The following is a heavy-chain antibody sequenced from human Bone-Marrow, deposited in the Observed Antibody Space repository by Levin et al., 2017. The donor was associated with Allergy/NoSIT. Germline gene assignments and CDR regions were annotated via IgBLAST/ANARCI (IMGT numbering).Heavy chain of an antibody. CDR2: ISGTGGST. CDR1: GFIFNNYA. Sequence: AGGSLRLSCAASGFIFNNYAMSWVRQAPGRGLEWVSAISGTGGSTYYADSVKGRFTISRDNSKNTLYLQMNSLRADDTAVYFCAKGYSSNYDGIFDYWGQGTLVTVSS. V-gene: IGHV3-23*01. D-gene: IGHD6-13*01. CDR3: AKGYSSNYDGIFDY. J-gene: IGHJ4*02.